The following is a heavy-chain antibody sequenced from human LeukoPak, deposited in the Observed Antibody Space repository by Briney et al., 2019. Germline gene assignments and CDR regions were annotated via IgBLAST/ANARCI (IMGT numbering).Heavy chain of an antibody. CDR3: ARDHCSSTSCYGMDV. CDR1: GFTFSSYS. V-gene: IGHV3-21*01. CDR2: ISSSSSYI. J-gene: IGHJ6*02. D-gene: IGHD2-2*01. Sequence: PGGSLRLSCAASGFTFSSYSMNWVRQAPGKGLEWVSSISSSSSYIYYADSVKGRFTISRDNAKNSLYLQMNSLRAEDTAVYYCARDHCSSTSCYGMDVWGQGTTVTVSS.